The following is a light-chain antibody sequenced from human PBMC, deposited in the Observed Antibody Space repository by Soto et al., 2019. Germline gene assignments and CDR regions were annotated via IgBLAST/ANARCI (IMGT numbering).Light chain of an antibody. V-gene: IGLV1-51*01. CDR3: GTWDDSLNAGV. CDR1: SFNVGSNY. J-gene: IGLJ2*01. Sequence: QSVLTQPPSMSAAPGQKVTISCSGSSFNVGSNYVSWYQQLPGTAPKLLIYDNSRRPSGIPDRLSGSKSGTSATLGITGPQTGDEADYYCGTWDDSLNAGVFGGGTKLTVL. CDR2: DNS.